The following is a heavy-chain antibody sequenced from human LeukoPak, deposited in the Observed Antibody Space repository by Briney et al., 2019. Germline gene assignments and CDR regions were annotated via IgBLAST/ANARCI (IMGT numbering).Heavy chain of an antibody. Sequence: PSETLSLTCTVSGGSISSGDYYWSWIRQPPGKGLEWIGEINHSGSTNYNPSLKSRVTISVDTSKNQFSLKLSSVTAADTAVYYCASAHGPFDYWGQGTLVTVSS. CDR3: ASAHGPFDY. CDR2: INHSGST. J-gene: IGHJ4*02. CDR1: GGSISSGDYY. V-gene: IGHV4-39*07.